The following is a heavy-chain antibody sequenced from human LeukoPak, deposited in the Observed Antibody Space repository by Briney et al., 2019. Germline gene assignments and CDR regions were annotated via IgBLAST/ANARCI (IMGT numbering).Heavy chain of an antibody. CDR1: GGSFSGYY. CDR2: INHSGST. CDR3: ARSGSGAAGYYCYGLDV. Sequence: PSETLSLTCAVYGGSFSGYYWSWIRQPPGKGLEWIGEINHSGSTNYNPSLPSLKSRVTISVDTSKNQFSLKVSSVTAADTAVYYCARSGSGAAGYYCYGLDVWGQGTTVTVSS. D-gene: IGHD6-13*01. V-gene: IGHV4-34*01. J-gene: IGHJ6*02.